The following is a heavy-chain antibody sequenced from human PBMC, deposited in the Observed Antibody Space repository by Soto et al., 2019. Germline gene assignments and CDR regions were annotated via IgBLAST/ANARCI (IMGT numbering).Heavy chain of an antibody. CDR2: IYHSGST. Sequence: SETLSLTCAVSGGSISSGGYSWSWIRQPPGKGLEWIGYIYHSGSTYYNPSLKRRVTISVDRSKNQFSLKLSSVTAADTAVYYCARATNYDLWSGYSYRGWFDPWGQGTLVTVSS. CDR3: ARATNYDLWSGYSYRGWFDP. J-gene: IGHJ5*02. V-gene: IGHV4-30-2*01. CDR1: GGSISSGGYS. D-gene: IGHD3-3*01.